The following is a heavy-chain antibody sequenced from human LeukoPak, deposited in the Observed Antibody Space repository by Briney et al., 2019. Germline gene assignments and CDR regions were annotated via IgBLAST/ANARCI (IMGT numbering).Heavy chain of an antibody. Sequence: ASVKVSCKASGYIFTNYHMHWVRQAPGQGLEWMGIINPSGGSTSYSQKFQGRVTMTRDMSTSTVYMDLSSLRSEDTAVYYCARSLRSPLRSSWEYSYGYGKGFDPWGQGTLVTVSS. CDR2: INPSGGST. J-gene: IGHJ5*02. V-gene: IGHV1-46*01. CDR1: GYIFTNYH. CDR3: ARSLRSPLRSSWEYSYGYGKGFDP. D-gene: IGHD5-18*01.